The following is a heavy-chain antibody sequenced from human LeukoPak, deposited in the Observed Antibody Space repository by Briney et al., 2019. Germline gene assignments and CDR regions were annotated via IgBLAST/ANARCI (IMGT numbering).Heavy chain of an antibody. D-gene: IGHD3-22*01. CDR1: GFTFSSYA. J-gene: IGHJ4*02. Sequence: GGSLRLSCAASGFTFSSYAMSWVRQAPGKGLEWVSAISGSGGSTYYADSVKGRFTISRDNSKITLYLQMNSLRAEDTAVYYCAKVAIVVVITSYYFDYWGQGTLVTVSS. CDR3: AKVAIVVVITSYYFDY. V-gene: IGHV3-23*01. CDR2: ISGSGGST.